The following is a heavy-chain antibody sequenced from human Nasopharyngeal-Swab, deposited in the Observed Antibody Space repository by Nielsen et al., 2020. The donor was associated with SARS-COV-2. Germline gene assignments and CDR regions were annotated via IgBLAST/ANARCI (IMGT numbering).Heavy chain of an antibody. V-gene: IGHV1-58*01. CDR2: IVLGIDKT. D-gene: IGHD5-24*01. J-gene: IGHJ4*02. Sequence: SVRVSCKASGFTFSGSAVQWVRQARGQRLEWIGWIVLGIDKTDYAQKFQDRVTITRDMSASTVYMQLSSLRSEDTALYYCATLSAPRDGNNRAPMGWGQGTLVTVSS. CDR3: ATLSAPRDGNNRAPMG. CDR1: GFTFSGSA.